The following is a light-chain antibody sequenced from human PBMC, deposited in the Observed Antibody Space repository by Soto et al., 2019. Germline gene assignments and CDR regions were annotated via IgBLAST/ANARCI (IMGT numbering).Light chain of an antibody. J-gene: IGKJ1*01. CDR1: QRVSSSY. Sequence: EIVLTQSPGTLSLSPGERATLSCRASQRVSSSYLSWYQQKPGQAPRLLIYGASSRATGIPDRFSGSGSGTDFTLTISRLEPEDFAVYYFQQYGSSSWTFGQGTKVEIK. CDR3: QQYGSSSWT. V-gene: IGKV3-20*01. CDR2: GAS.